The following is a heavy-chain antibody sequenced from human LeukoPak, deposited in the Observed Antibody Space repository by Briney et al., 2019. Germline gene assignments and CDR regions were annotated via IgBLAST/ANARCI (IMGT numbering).Heavy chain of an antibody. J-gene: IGHJ4*02. D-gene: IGHD4-17*01. CDR3: ARLDGERPDY. V-gene: IGHV4-39*07. CDR1: GGSISSSSYY. Sequence: PSETLSLTCTVPGGSISSSSYYWGWIRQSPGKGLEWIGSSMYYSGSTYYNPSLKSRVTISVDTSNNQFSLKLTSVTAADTAVYYCARLDGERPDYWGQGTLVTVSS. CDR2: SMYYSGST.